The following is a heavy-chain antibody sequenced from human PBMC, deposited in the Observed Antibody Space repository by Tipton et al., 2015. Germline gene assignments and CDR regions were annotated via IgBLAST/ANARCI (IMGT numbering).Heavy chain of an antibody. CDR3: AKERTYYDFWSGYYQGAFDS. J-gene: IGHJ4*02. Sequence: SLRLSCAASGFTFSSYEMNWVRQAPGKGLEWVSYISSSGSPIYYSDSVKGRFTISRDNAKNSLYLQMNSLRAEDTAVYYCAKERTYYDFWSGYYQGAFDSWGQGTLVTVSS. CDR2: ISSSGSPI. D-gene: IGHD3-3*01. CDR1: GFTFSSYE. V-gene: IGHV3-48*03.